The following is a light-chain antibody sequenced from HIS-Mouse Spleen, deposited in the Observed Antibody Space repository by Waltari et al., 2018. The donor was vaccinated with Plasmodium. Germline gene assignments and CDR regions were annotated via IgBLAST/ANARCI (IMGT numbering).Light chain of an antibody. CDR1: QSISSR. CDR2: KAS. Sequence: DIQMTQSPSTLSASVGDRVTITCRASQSISSRLAWYQQKPGKAPKLLIYKASSLESGVPSRFSGSGSGTEFTLTISSLQPDDFATYYCQQYNSYSWTFGQGTNVEIK. J-gene: IGKJ1*01. CDR3: QQYNSYSWT. V-gene: IGKV1-5*03.